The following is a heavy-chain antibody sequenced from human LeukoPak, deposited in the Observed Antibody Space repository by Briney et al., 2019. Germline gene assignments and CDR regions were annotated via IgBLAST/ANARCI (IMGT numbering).Heavy chain of an antibody. CDR1: GFTFSSYA. V-gene: IGHV3-30*01. CDR3: ARVGYDTPYDY. J-gene: IGHJ4*02. CDR2: ISYDGSNK. Sequence: GRSLRLSCAASGFTFSSYAMHWVRQAPGKGLEWVAVISYDGSNKYYVDSVKGRFTISRDNSKNTLYLQMNSLRAEDTAVYYCARVGYDTPYDYWGQGTLVTVSS. D-gene: IGHD3-3*01.